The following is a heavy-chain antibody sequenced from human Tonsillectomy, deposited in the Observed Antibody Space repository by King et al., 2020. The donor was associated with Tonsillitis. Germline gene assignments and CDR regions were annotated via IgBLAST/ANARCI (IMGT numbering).Heavy chain of an antibody. CDR2: ISDSGDST. V-gene: IGHV3-23*04. J-gene: IGHJ4*02. D-gene: IGHD3-10*01. Sequence: VQLVESGGGLVQPGGSLRLSCAASGFTFSKYAMSWVRQAPGKGLEWVTGISDSGDSTNYADSVKGRFTISRDNSKNTLSLQMNSLRAEDTAVYHCAKHRTDYYGSVSYFDSWGQGTLVTVSS. CDR3: AKHRTDYYGSVSYFDS. CDR1: GFTFSKYA.